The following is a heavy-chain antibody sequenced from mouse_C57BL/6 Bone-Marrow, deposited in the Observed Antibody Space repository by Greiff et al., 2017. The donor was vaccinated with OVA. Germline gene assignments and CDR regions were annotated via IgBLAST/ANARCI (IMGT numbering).Heavy chain of an antibody. V-gene: IGHV5-12*01. CDR1: GFTFSDYY. D-gene: IGHD1-1*01. CDR2: ISNGGGST. Sequence: EVKLVESGGGLVQPGGSLKLSCAASGFTFSDYYMYWVRQTPEKRLEWVAYISNGGGSTYYPETVKGRFTISSDNAKNTLYLQMSRLKSEDTAMYYCARRYYGSSSWFAYWGQGTLVTVSA. J-gene: IGHJ3*01. CDR3: ARRYYGSSSWFAY.